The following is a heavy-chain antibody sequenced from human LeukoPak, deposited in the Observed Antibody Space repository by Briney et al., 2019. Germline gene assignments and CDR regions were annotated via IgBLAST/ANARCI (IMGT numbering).Heavy chain of an antibody. J-gene: IGHJ3*02. CDR1: GYTLTSYG. CDR3: ARDVRYSSSWDAFDI. Sequence: ASVKVSCKASGYTLTSYGISWVRQAPGQGLEWMGWISAYNGNTNYAQKLQGRVTMTTDTSTSTAYMELRSLRSDDTAVYYCARDVRYSSSWDAFDIWGQGTMVTVSS. D-gene: IGHD6-13*01. CDR2: ISAYNGNT. V-gene: IGHV1-18*01.